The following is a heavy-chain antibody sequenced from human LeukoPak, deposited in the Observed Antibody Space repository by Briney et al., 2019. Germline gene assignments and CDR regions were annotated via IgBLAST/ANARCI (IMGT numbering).Heavy chain of an antibody. CDR3: ARTNYSYILYYYYYGMDV. V-gene: IGHV4-34*01. J-gene: IGHJ6*02. CDR2: INHSGST. CDR1: GGSFSGYY. D-gene: IGHD4/OR15-4a*01. Sequence: SETLSLTCAVYGGSFSGYYWSWIRQPPGKGLEWIGEINHSGSTNYNPSLKSRVTISVDTSKNQFSLKLSSVTAADTAVYYCARTNYSYILYYYYYGMDVWGQGTTVTVSS.